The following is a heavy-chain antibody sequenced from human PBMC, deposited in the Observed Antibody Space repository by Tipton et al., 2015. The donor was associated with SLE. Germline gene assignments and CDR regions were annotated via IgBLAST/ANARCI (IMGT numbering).Heavy chain of an antibody. CDR2: IYYSGNT. CDR1: GDSTSVHY. D-gene: IGHD3-22*01. CDR3: ARRSKFYYYDSSGYYY. Sequence: TLSLTCTVSGDSTSVHYWSWIRQSPGKGLEWIGYIYYSGNTNYNPSLKSRVRMSVDTSKNQISLKLNSVTAADTAVYYCARRSKFYYYDSSGYYYWGQGTLVTVSS. J-gene: IGHJ4*02. V-gene: IGHV4-59*11.